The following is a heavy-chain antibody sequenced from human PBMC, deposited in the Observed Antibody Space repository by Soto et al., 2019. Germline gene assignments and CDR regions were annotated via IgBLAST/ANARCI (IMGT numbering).Heavy chain of an antibody. J-gene: IGHJ4*02. CDR1: GFTFATYT. D-gene: IGHD5-12*01. CDR3: AKDARPDGYWDFDY. CDR2: IYGSGDRT. V-gene: IGHV3-23*01. Sequence: QLLESGGGLVQPGGSLGLSCAASGFTFATYTMNWVRQAPGRGLVWVSGIYGSGDRTFSADSVKGRFTISRDNTNNTLYLQMNSLRAEDTAVYYCAKDARPDGYWDFDYWGQGTLVTVSS.